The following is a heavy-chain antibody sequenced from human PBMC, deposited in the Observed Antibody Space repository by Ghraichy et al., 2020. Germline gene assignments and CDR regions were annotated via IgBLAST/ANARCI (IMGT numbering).Heavy chain of an antibody. CDR3: ARISSPRLLWFGEAYSLDTYYFDY. CDR2: IDWDDDK. Sequence: SGPTLVKPTQTLTLTCTFSGFSLSTSGMCVSWIRQPPGKALEWLALIDWDDDKYYSTSLKTRLTISKDTSKNQVVLTMTNMDPVDTATYYCARISSPRLLWFGEAYSLDTYYFDYWGQGTLVTVSS. CDR1: GFSLSTSGMC. D-gene: IGHD3-10*01. J-gene: IGHJ4*02. V-gene: IGHV2-70*01.